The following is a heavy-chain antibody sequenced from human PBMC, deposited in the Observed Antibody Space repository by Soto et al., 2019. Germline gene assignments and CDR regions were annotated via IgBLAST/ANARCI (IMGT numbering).Heavy chain of an antibody. D-gene: IGHD2-15*01. V-gene: IGHV1-69*13. Sequence: GASVKVSCKAPGGTFSSYAISWVRQAPGQGLEWMGGIIPIFGTANYAQKFQGRVTITADESTSTGYMELSSLRSEDTAVYYCARSQGGSSSLDIYYYYYYGMDVWGQGTMVTVSS. CDR1: GGTFSSYA. CDR2: IIPIFGTA. CDR3: ARSQGGSSSLDIYYYYYYGMDV. J-gene: IGHJ6*02.